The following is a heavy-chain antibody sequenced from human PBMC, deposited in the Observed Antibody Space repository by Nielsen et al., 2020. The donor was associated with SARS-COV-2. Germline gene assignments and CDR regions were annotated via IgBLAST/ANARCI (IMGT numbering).Heavy chain of an antibody. Sequence: GESLKISCAASGFTFSSYAMSWVRQAPGKGLEWVSAISGSGGSTYYADSVKGRFTISRDSSKNTLYLQMNSLRAEDTAVYYCALQTMVYLWGQGTLVTVSS. CDR1: GFTFSSYA. CDR3: ALQTMVYL. J-gene: IGHJ4*02. CDR2: ISGSGGST. D-gene: IGHD3-10*01. V-gene: IGHV3-23*01.